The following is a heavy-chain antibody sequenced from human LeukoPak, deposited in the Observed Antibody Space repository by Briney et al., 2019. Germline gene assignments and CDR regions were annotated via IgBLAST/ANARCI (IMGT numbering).Heavy chain of an antibody. Sequence: ASVKVSCKASGYTFTSYGISWVRQAPGQGLEWMGWISAYNGNTNYAQKLQGRVTMTTDTSTSTAYMELRSLRSDDTAVYYCARGQGYCSGGSCAKFDYWGQGTLVTVSS. J-gene: IGHJ4*02. CDR3: ARGQGYCSGGSCAKFDY. V-gene: IGHV1-18*01. CDR2: ISAYNGNT. CDR1: GYTFTSYG. D-gene: IGHD2-15*01.